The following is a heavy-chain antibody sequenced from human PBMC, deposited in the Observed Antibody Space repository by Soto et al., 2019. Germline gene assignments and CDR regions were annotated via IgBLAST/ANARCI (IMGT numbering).Heavy chain of an antibody. V-gene: IGHV4-30-2*01. CDR3: TRENHVLPGGYFDS. J-gene: IGHJ5*01. CDR1: GGSISSGGYS. Sequence: QLQLQESGSGLVKPSQTLSLTCAVSGGSISSGGYSWSWIRQPPGKGLEWIGYVYHSGSTFYNPSLMSRVTISVARSKNQFSLKLNSVPAADTAVYYCTRENHVLPGGYFDSWGQGTLVTVSS. CDR2: VYHSGST. D-gene: IGHD2-2*01.